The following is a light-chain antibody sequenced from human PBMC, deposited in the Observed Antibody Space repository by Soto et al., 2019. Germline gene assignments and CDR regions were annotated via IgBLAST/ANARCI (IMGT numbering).Light chain of an antibody. CDR2: AAS. Sequence: DIQMTQSPSSLSASVLDRATITCLASQSISSYLNWYQQKPGEAPKLLIYAASSLQSGGPSRFSGSGSGTDFTLTISSLQAEDVATYYCQQSYSTSSITFGQGTRLEIK. CDR3: QQSYSTSSIT. V-gene: IGKV1-39*01. J-gene: IGKJ5*01. CDR1: QSISSY.